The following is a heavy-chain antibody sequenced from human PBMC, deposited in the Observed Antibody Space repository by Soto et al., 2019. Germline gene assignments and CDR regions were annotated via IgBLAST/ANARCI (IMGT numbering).Heavy chain of an antibody. V-gene: IGHV5-51*01. CDR2: IYPGDSDS. CDR1: GYSFIDYW. D-gene: IGHD6-13*01. CDR3: ARTSAAGKYYYGMDV. J-gene: IGHJ6*02. Sequence: PGESLKISCKASGYSFIDYWIGWVRQMPGKGLEWMGIIYPGDSDSRYYPSFQGQVTISVDKSISTAYLQWSSLKASDSAMYYCARTSAAGKYYYGMDVWGQGTTVTVSS.